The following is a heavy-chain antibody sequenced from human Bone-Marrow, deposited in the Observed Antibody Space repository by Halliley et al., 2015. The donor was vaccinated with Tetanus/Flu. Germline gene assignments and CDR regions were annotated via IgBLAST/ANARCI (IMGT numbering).Heavy chain of an antibody. J-gene: IGHJ4*02. Sequence: QVQLVQSGAEVKKPGASVKVSCKASGYSFTYHGINWVRQAPGRGLEWMGWISATDGNTHYAHNVQGRVTLTTDSSTSTAYMELRSLRSDATAVYYCAGVTIFGVASVFDYWGQGTLVTVSS. V-gene: IGHV1-18*04. CDR3: AGVTIFGVASVFDY. CDR2: ISATDGNT. D-gene: IGHD3-3*01. CDR1: GYSFTYHG.